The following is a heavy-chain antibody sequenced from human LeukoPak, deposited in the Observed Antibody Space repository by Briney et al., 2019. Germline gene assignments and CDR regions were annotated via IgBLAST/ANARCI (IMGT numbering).Heavy chain of an antibody. CDR1: GYTFTGYY. Sequence: GASVKVSCKASGYTFTGYYMHWVRQAPGQGLEWMGWINPNTGGTNNAQKFQGRVTMTRDTSISTAYMELSSLRSDDTAVYYCARDKSPGYYYFDYWGQGTLVTVS. CDR3: ARDKSPGYYYFDY. V-gene: IGHV1-2*02. CDR2: INPNTGGT. D-gene: IGHD2-15*01. J-gene: IGHJ4*02.